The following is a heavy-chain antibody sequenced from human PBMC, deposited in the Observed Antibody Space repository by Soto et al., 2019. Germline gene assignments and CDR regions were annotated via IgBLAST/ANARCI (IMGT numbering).Heavy chain of an antibody. CDR2: IKTKTNGGTI. CDR3: TTEGETGTPLFDP. Sequence: GGSLRLSCXASGFIFNDAWMNVVRPVPGRGLEWVGHIKTKTNGGTIDYAAPVKGRFTISRDDSKTTLYLQMNSLKIEDTAVYYCTTEGETGTPLFDPWGQGTLVTVSS. J-gene: IGHJ5*02. D-gene: IGHD1-7*01. CDR1: GFIFNDAW. V-gene: IGHV3-15*01.